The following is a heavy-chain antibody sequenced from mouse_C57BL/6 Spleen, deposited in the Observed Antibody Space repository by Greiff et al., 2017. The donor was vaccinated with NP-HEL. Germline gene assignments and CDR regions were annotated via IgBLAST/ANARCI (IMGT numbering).Heavy chain of an antibody. CDR2: ISYSGST. CDR1: GYSITSGYD. V-gene: IGHV3-1*01. CDR3: ASSIYYYGSQFAY. D-gene: IGHD1-1*01. J-gene: IGHJ3*01. Sequence: EVQRVESGPGMVKPSQSLSLTCTVTGYSITSGYDWHWIRHFPGNKLEWMGYISYSGSTNYNPSLKSRISITHDTSKNHFFLKLNSVTTEDTATYYCASSIYYYGSQFAYWGQGTLVTVSA.